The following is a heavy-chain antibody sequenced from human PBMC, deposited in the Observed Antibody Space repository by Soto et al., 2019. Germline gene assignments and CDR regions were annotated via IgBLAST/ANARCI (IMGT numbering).Heavy chain of an antibody. Sequence: GGSLRLSCAASGFTFSDYYMSWIRQAPGKGLEWVSYISSSGSTIYYADSVKGRFTISRDNAKNSLYLQMNSLRAEDTAVYYSAIFEEPHYYDSSAPGSAYGGQGPLVPVSP. CDR1: GFTFSDYY. CDR2: ISSSGSTI. V-gene: IGHV3-11*01. D-gene: IGHD3-22*01. CDR3: AIFEEPHYYDSSAPGSAY. J-gene: IGHJ4*02.